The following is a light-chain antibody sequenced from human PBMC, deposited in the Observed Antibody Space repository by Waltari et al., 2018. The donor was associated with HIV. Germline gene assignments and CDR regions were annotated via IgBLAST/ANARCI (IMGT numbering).Light chain of an antibody. CDR1: SSTIGSHYD. CDR2: GTN. Sequence: QSVLTQPPSVSGASGQRVTISCTGSSSTIGSHYDFCAYQQLPGAAPKLLISGTNIRPSGVPDRFSVSKSGTSASLSNNGLQPEDAADDYCQSYDSSLSAWGLFGGGTKLTVL. J-gene: IGLJ3*02. V-gene: IGLV1-40*01. CDR3: QSYDSSLSAWGL.